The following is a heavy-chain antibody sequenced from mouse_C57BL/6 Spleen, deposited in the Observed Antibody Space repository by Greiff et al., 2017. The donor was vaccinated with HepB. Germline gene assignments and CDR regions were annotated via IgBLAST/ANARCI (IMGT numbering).Heavy chain of an antibody. CDR2: IYPGDGDT. D-gene: IGHD6-1*01. V-gene: IGHV1-82*01. CDR1: GYAFSSSW. CDR3: SRQPYYIDY. J-gene: IGHJ2*01. Sequence: VQLQESGPELVKPGASVKISCKASGYAFSSSWMNWVKQRPGKGLEWIGRIYPGDGDTNYNGKFKGKATLTADKSSSTAYMQLSSLTSEDSAVYCWSRQPYYIDYWGQGTTLTVSS.